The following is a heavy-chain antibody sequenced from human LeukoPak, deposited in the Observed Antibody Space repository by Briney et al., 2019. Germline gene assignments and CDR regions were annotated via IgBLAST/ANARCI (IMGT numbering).Heavy chain of an antibody. D-gene: IGHD4-17*01. V-gene: IGHV1-69*13. CDR3: ARDYGDNNWFDP. J-gene: IGHJ5*02. Sequence: ASVKVSCKASGGTFSSYAISWVRQAPGQGLEWMGGIIPIFGTANYAQKFQGRVTITADESTSTAYMELSGLRSEDTAVYYCARDYGDNNWFDPWGQGTLVTVSS. CDR1: GGTFSSYA. CDR2: IIPIFGTA.